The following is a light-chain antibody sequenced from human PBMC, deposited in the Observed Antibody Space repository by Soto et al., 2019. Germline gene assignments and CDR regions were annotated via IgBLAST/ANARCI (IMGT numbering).Light chain of an antibody. CDR3: SSYVGSNTYV. CDR2: EVS. CDR1: SSDVGGYNY. V-gene: IGLV2-14*01. J-gene: IGLJ1*01. Sequence: QSALTQPASVSGSPGQSITISCTGTSSDVGGYNYVSWYQQHPGKAPKVMIYEVSNRPSGVSNRFSGSKSGNTASLTISGLQAEDEADYYCSSYVGSNTYVFGAGTKVTVL.